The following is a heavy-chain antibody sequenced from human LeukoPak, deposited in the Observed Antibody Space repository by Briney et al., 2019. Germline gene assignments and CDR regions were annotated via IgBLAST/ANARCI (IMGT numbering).Heavy chain of an antibody. D-gene: IGHD3-16*02. J-gene: IGHJ3*02. V-gene: IGHV3-7*01. Sequence: PGGSLRLSCAASGFTFSSYCRSWVRQAPGKGREWVANIKQDGSEKYDVDSVKGRFTISRDNAKNSLYLQMNSLRAEDTAVSYCARDRGYDYVWGSYRYTGAFDIWGQGTMVTVSS. CDR1: GFTFSSYC. CDR3: ARDRGYDYVWGSYRYTGAFDI. CDR2: IKQDGSEK.